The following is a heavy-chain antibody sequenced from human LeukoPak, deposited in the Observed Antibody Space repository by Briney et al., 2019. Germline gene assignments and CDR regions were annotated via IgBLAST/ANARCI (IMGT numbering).Heavy chain of an antibody. CDR3: ARVPAAIGYYYYGMDV. J-gene: IGHJ6*02. Sequence: ASVKVSCKASGYTFTSYDINWVRQATGQGLERMGWMNPNSGNTGYAQKFQGRVTMTRNTSISTAYMELSSLRSEDTAVYYCARVPAAIGYYYYGMDVWGQGTTVTVSS. CDR2: MNPNSGNT. CDR1: GYTFTSYD. V-gene: IGHV1-8*01. D-gene: IGHD2-2*01.